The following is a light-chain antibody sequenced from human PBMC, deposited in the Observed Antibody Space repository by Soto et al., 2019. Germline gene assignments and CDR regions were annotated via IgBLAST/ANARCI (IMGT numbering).Light chain of an antibody. Sequence: EIVMTQSPATLSVAPGESVTLSCRASQSVSSNVSWYQQKPGQTPRLLIYDASTGATGIPAKFSASGSGTEFTLTISSLQSEDFAVYYCQQYNNWPRTFGQGTKVEIK. J-gene: IGKJ1*01. V-gene: IGKV3-15*01. CDR1: QSVSSN. CDR3: QQYNNWPRT. CDR2: DAS.